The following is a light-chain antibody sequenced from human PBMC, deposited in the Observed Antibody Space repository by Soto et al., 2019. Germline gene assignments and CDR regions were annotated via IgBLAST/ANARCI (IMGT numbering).Light chain of an antibody. CDR3: ASWDDSLNGLV. Sequence: QSVLTQPPSASGTPGQRVTISCSGSSSNIGSNTVNWYQQLPGTAPKLLIYNNNQRPSGVPDRFSGSKSGTSASLAISGLQSEDEADYEYASWDDSLNGLVFGTGTKLTVL. J-gene: IGLJ1*01. CDR2: NNN. CDR1: SSNIGSNT. V-gene: IGLV1-44*01.